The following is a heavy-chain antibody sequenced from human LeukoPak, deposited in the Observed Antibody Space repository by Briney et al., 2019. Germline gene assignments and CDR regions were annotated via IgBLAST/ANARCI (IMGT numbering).Heavy chain of an antibody. J-gene: IGHJ4*02. D-gene: IGHD3-22*01. CDR3: ARPSFSSGSYVDY. CDR2: IKHDGSEK. V-gene: IGHV3-7*01. CDR1: GFTFSTYW. Sequence: GGSLRLSCAASGFTFSTYWMSWVRQAPGKGLEWVANIKHDGSEKYDVDSVKGRFTISRDNAKNSLYLQMNSLRDEDTGVYFCARPSFSSGSYVDYWGQGTLVTVSS.